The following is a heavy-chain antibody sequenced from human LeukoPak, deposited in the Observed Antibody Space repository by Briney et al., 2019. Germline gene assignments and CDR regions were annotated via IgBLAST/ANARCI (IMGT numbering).Heavy chain of an antibody. CDR2: IYYSGST. V-gene: IGHV4-39*01. Sequence: PSETLSLTCTASGGSISSSSYYWGWIRQPPGKGLEWIGSIYYSGSTYYNPSLKSRVTISVDTSKNQFSLKLSSVTAADTAVYYCARHVGVHLGIVVVITTGDYWGQGTLVTVSS. D-gene: IGHD3-22*01. CDR1: GGSISSSSYY. J-gene: IGHJ4*02. CDR3: ARHVGVHLGIVVVITTGDY.